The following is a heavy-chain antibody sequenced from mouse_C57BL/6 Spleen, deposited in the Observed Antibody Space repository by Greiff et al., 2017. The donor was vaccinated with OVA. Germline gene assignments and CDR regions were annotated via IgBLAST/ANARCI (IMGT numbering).Heavy chain of an antibody. Sequence: ESGPGLVKPSQSLSLTCSVTGYSITSGYYWNWIRQFPGNKLEWMGYISYDGSNNYNPSLKNRISITRDTSKNQFFLKLNSVTTEDTATYYCERYEYYFDYWGQGTTRTVSS. CDR1: GYSITSGYY. CDR2: ISYDGSN. J-gene: IGHJ2*01. CDR3: ERYEYYFDY. D-gene: IGHD2-3*01. V-gene: IGHV3-6*01.